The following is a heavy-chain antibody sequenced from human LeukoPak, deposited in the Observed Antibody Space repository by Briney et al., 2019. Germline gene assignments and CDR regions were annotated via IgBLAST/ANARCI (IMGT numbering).Heavy chain of an antibody. Sequence: AASVKVFCKASGYTFTGYYMHWVRQAPGQGLEWMGWINPNSGGTNYAQKFQGRVTMTRDTSISTAYMELSRLRSDDTAVYYCARAYYYDSSRSYYFDYWGQGTLVTVSS. CDR3: ARAYYYDSSRSYYFDY. J-gene: IGHJ4*02. CDR1: GYTFTGYY. CDR2: INPNSGGT. V-gene: IGHV1-2*02. D-gene: IGHD3-22*01.